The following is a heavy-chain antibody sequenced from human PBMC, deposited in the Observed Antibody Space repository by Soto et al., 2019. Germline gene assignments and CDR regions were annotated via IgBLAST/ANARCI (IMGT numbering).Heavy chain of an antibody. V-gene: IGHV3-64*01. J-gene: IGHJ5*02. CDR1: GFTFSNYA. CDR3: ARSTAMAYNWFDP. CDR2: INTNGGST. Sequence: PGGSLRLSCAASGFTFSNYAMHWVRQAPGKGLEYVSGINTNGGSTDYANSVKGRFTISRGNSKNTLYLQMGSLRTDDMAVYYCARSTAMAYNWFDPWGQGTLVTVSS. D-gene: IGHD5-18*01.